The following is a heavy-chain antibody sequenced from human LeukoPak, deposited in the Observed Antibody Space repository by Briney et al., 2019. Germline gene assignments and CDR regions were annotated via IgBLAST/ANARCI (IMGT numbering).Heavy chain of an antibody. J-gene: IGHJ5*02. V-gene: IGHV1-18*01. D-gene: IGHD3-16*01. Sequence: AAVKLSFTSSADTFSNFGFGWVRQAPGQGFEWMGWISAYSGNRNSARNFQERVTMTTEKSTNTAYMELRGLTSGDTAAYFCATTGLTWGQGTLVTVSS. CDR1: ADTFSNFG. CDR3: ATTGLT. CDR2: ISAYSGNR.